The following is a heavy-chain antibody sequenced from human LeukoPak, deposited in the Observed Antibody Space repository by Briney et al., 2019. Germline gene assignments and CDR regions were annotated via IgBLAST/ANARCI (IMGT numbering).Heavy chain of an antibody. Sequence: SETLSLTCTVSGGSIRSSSYYWGWIRQPPGKGLECVGNIYPTGTTYYNPSLKSRVTISIDTSKSQFSLRLSSVTAADTAVYYCVRNIPGTIEHWGQGTLVTVSS. CDR2: IYPTGTT. CDR3: VRNIPGTIEH. CDR1: GGSIRSSSYY. V-gene: IGHV4-39*01. J-gene: IGHJ1*01. D-gene: IGHD1-7*01.